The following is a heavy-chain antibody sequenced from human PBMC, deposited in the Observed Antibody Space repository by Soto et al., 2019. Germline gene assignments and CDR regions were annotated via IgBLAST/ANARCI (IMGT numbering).Heavy chain of an antibody. D-gene: IGHD5-12*01. Sequence: SETLSLTCTVSGGSISSHYWSWIRQPPGQGLEWIGYIYYSGSTNYNPSLKSRVTISVDTSKSQFSLRLSSVTAADTAVYFCARLDRYDNYFDYWGQGALVTVSS. V-gene: IGHV4-59*08. J-gene: IGHJ4*02. CDR2: IYYSGST. CDR3: ARLDRYDNYFDY. CDR1: GGSISSHY.